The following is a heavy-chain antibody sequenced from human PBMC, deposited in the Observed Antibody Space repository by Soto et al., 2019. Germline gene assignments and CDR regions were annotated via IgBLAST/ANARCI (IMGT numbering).Heavy chain of an antibody. CDR2: IYHSGST. J-gene: IGHJ5*02. V-gene: IGHV4-59*12. CDR3: ARAWNSGYDFSWFDP. CDR1: GGSISSYY. D-gene: IGHD5-12*01. Sequence: PSETLSLTCTVSGGSISSYYWSWIRQPPGKGLEWIGYIYHSGSTYYNPSLKSRVTISVDRSKNQFSLKLSSVTAADTAVYYCARAWNSGYDFSWFDPWGQGTLVTVSS.